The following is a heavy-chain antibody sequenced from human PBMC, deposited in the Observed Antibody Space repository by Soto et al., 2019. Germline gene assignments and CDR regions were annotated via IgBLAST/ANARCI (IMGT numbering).Heavy chain of an antibody. CDR1: GGTFSSYT. CDR2: IIPILGIA. D-gene: IGHD6-13*01. J-gene: IGHJ4*02. CDR3: ARDPIAAADPGRFDY. V-gene: IGHV1-69*04. Sequence: ASVKVSCKASGGTFSSYTISWVRQAPGQGLEWMGRIIPILGIANYAQKFQGRVTITADKSTSTAYMELSSLRSEDTAVYYCARDPIAAADPGRFDYWGQGTLVTVSS.